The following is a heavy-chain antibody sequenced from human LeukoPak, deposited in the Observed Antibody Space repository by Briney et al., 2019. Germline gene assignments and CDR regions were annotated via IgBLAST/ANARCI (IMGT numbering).Heavy chain of an antibody. V-gene: IGHV4-39*07. CDR2: VLLSGRT. J-gene: IGHJ5*02. D-gene: IGHD1-14*01. Sequence: SETLSLTCAVYGQSISGSRSYWAWIRQPPGKGLEWIGNVLLSGRTTYNPALESRVSISMDSSKNQFSLTLTSVTAADTAVYYCAKEPDGIRFDPWGQGTLVTVSS. CDR1: GQSISGSRSY. CDR3: AKEPDGIRFDP.